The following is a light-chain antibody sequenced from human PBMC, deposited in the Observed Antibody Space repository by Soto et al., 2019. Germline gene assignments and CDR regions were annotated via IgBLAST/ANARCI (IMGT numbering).Light chain of an antibody. CDR2: GAS. CDR3: HQYDSWT. V-gene: IGKV3-20*01. CDR1: QSVSNNY. J-gene: IGKJ1*01. Sequence: EIVLTQSPGTLSLSPGERATLSCRASQSVSNNYLAWYQQKPGQAPRLLIYGASSRATGIPDRFSVSGSGTELTLTVSSMQSEDLAVYYCHQYDSWTFGQGTKVDIK.